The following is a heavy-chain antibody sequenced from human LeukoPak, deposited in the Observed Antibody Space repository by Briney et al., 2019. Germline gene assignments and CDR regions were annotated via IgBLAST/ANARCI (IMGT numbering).Heavy chain of an antibody. J-gene: IGHJ5*02. D-gene: IGHD3-3*01. CDR1: GGSFSGYY. V-gene: IGHV4-34*01. Sequence: SETLSLTCAVYGGSFSGYYWSWIRQPPGKGLEWIGEINHSGSTNYNPSLKSRVTISVDTSKNQFSLKLSSVTAADTAVYYCARRGREWLFPWGQGTLVTVSS. CDR3: ARRGREWLFP. CDR2: INHSGST.